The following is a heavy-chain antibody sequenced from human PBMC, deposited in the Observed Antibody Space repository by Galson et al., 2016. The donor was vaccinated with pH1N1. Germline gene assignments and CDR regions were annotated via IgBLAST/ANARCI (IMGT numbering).Heavy chain of an antibody. CDR1: GFKFSNFA. Sequence: SLRLSCAASGFKFSNFAMTWVRQSPRKGLEWVSTITGSGTRTTYASSVKGRFTIPRDNSKNTVYLQMNRLRVEDTAIYHCAKEGLSIEGGEFHNWGQGTLVTVSS. J-gene: IGHJ4*02. V-gene: IGHV3-23*05. CDR2: ITGSGTRT. CDR3: AKEGLSIEGGEFHN. D-gene: IGHD1-26*01.